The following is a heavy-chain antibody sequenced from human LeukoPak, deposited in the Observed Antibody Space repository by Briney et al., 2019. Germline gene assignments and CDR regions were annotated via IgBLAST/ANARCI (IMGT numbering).Heavy chain of an antibody. Sequence: PGRSLRLSCAASGFTFSSYCMDWVRQAPGKGLEWVAFIWYDGSDKYYADSVKGRFTISRDNSKNTLYLQMNSLRAEDTAVYYCAKGLYCTNGVFYNDYFDYWGQGTLVTVSS. V-gene: IGHV3-33*06. D-gene: IGHD2-8*01. J-gene: IGHJ4*02. CDR3: AKGLYCTNGVFYNDYFDY. CDR1: GFTFSSYC. CDR2: IWYDGSDK.